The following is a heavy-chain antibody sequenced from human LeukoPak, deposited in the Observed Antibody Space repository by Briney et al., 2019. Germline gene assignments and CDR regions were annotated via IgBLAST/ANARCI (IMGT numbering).Heavy chain of an antibody. J-gene: IGHJ4*02. V-gene: IGHV4-30-2*01. CDR1: GGSISSGGYS. Sequence: SETLSLTCAVSGGSISSGGYSWSWIRQPPGKGLEWIGYIYHSGSTYYNPSLKSRATISVDRSKNQFSLKLSSVTAADTAVYYCARGDYDSSGYYYYFDYWGQGTLVTVSS. CDR2: IYHSGST. D-gene: IGHD3-22*01. CDR3: ARGDYDSSGYYYYFDY.